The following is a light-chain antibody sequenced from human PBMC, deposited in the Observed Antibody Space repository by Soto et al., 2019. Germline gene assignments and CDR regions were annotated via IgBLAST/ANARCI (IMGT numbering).Light chain of an antibody. CDR1: QTISSW. CDR3: QHYNSYSEA. V-gene: IGKV1-5*03. J-gene: IGKJ1*01. Sequence: DIQMTQSTSTLSVSVGDRFTITCRASQTISSWLAWYQQKPGKAPKLLIYKASTLKSGVPSRFSGSGSGTEFTLTISSLQPDDFATYYCQHYNSYSEAFGQGTKV. CDR2: KAS.